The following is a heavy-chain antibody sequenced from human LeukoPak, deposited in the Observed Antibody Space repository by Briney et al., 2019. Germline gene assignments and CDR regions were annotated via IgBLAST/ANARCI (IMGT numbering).Heavy chain of an antibody. CDR1: GGSIFSYY. V-gene: IGHV4-59*01. CDR3: ARTGSTVTMLYPFDH. CDR2: IYYSGST. J-gene: IGHJ4*02. Sequence: SETLSLTCTVSGGSIFSYYWSWIRQPPGKGLEWIGYIYYSGSTNYNPSLKSRVSISVDTSKNQFSLKLSSVTAADTAVYYCARTGSTVTMLYPFDHWGQGTLVTVSS. D-gene: IGHD4-17*01.